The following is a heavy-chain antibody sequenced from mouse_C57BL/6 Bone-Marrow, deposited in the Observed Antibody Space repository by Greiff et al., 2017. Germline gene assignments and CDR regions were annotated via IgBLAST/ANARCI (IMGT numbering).Heavy chain of an antibody. CDR3: ARWGYYGSSYSLFDY. CDR1: GYPFTSSW. D-gene: IGHD1-1*01. J-gene: IGHJ2*01. V-gene: IGHV1-55*01. CDR2: IYPGSGST. Sequence: QVQLQQPGAELVKPGASVKMSCKASGYPFTSSWITWVKQRPGQGLVWIGDIYPGSGSTNYNEKFKSKATLTVDTSSSTAYMQISSLTSEDSAVYFCARWGYYGSSYSLFDYWGQGTTLPVSS.